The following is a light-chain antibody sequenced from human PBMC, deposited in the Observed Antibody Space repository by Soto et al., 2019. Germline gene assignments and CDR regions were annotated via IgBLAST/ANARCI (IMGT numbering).Light chain of an antibody. CDR2: GAS. CDR3: QQCRDWPHFT. Sequence: EIVMTQSPATPSLSPGERATLSCRASQGVDRYLAWYQQKPGQAPRLLIYGASTRATDIPARFSGSGSGTEFTLTITNVQSEDFAVYYCQQCRDWPHFTFGQGTRLEIK. J-gene: IGKJ5*01. CDR1: QGVDRY. V-gene: IGKV3-15*01.